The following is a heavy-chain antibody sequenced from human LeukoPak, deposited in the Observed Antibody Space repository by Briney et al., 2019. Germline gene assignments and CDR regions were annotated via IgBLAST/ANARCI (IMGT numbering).Heavy chain of an antibody. CDR2: INPNSGGT. CDR3: ARVDSSGYYYDLSD. CDR1: GYTFTGYY. V-gene: IGHV1-2*02. Sequence: GASVKVSCKASGYTFTGYYMHWVRQAPGQGLEWMGWINPNSGGTNYAQKFQGRVTMTRDTSISTAYMELSRLRSDDTAVYYCARVDSSGYYYDLSDWGQGTLVTVSS. J-gene: IGHJ4*02. D-gene: IGHD3-22*01.